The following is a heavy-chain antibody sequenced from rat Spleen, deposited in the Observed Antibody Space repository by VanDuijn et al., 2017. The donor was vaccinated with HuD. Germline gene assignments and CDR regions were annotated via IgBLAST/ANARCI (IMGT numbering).Heavy chain of an antibody. CDR3: TREGLRVYD. CDR2: IQSGGST. J-gene: IGHJ2*01. D-gene: IGHD1-9*01. Sequence: QVQLKESGPGLVQPSQTLSLTCTVSGFSLTDHSVHWVRQPPGKGLEWMGRIQSGGSTDYNSALKSRLSISRDTSKSQVFLKMNSLQTEDSAIYYCTREGLRVYDWGQGVLVTVSS. V-gene: IGHV2-19*01. CDR1: GFSLTDHS.